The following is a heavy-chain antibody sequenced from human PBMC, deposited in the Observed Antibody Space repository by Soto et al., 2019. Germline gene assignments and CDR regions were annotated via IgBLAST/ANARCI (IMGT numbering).Heavy chain of an antibody. J-gene: IGHJ6*01. CDR2: ISSSGSTT. CDR3: AGGYLVMGV. CDR1: GFTFSSYS. V-gene: IGHV3-48*02. D-gene: IGHD5-18*01. Sequence: EVQLVESGGGLVQPGGSLRLSCAASGFTFSSYSMNWVRQAPGKGLEWVSYISSSGSTTYYADSVKGRVTISRDTSKKSLYLQMNSLRDEYTAVYYCAGGYLVMGVGGQGTTVTVSS.